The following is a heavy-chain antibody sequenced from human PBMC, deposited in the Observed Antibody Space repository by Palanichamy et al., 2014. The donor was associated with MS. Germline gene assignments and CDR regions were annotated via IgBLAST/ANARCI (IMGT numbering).Heavy chain of an antibody. D-gene: IGHD1-20*01. J-gene: IGHJ4*02. CDR1: GYTFTSYG. Sequence: QVQLVQSGAEVKKPGASVKVSCKASGYTFTSYGISWVRQAPGQGLEWMGWISAYNGNTNYAQKLQGRVTMTTDTSTSTAYVELRSLRSDDTAVYHCARDERRGYNWNLLPSYFDYWGQGTLVTVSS. V-gene: IGHV1-18*04. CDR2: ISAYNGNT. CDR3: ARDERRGYNWNLLPSYFDY.